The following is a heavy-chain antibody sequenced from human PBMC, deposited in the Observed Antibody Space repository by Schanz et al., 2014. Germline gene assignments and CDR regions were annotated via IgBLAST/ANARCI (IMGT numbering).Heavy chain of an antibody. D-gene: IGHD1-26*01. Sequence: QVQLVQSGAEVKKPGASVKVSCKASGYTFTSYGLNWVRQAPGQGLEWMGWISAYTNNTNYAQKVQGRVTMTTDTSTGTAYMELRSLRFDDTAVYFCARDNGRIPAANSFDYWGQGTLVTVSS. CDR2: ISAYTNNT. J-gene: IGHJ4*02. CDR3: ARDNGRIPAANSFDY. CDR1: GYTFTSYG. V-gene: IGHV1-18*01.